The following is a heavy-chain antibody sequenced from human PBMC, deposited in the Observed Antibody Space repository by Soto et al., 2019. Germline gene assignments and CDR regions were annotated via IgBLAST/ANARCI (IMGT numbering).Heavy chain of an antibody. CDR3: ARDLEGLGNSYSGDY. J-gene: IGHJ4*02. V-gene: IGHV4-4*02. CDR1: GGSISSRDW. D-gene: IGHD5-12*01. CDR2: IYQSGTT. Sequence: QVHLQESGPGLVKPSGTLSLTCVVSGGSISSRDWWSWVRQSPGKGLEWIGEIYQSGTTNYNPSLRSRVTISIDRTKNQFSLKLTSVTAADTAIYYCARDLEGLGNSYSGDYWGRGTLVTVSS.